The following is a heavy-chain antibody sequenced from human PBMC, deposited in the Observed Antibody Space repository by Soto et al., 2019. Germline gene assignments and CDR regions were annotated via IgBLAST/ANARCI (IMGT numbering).Heavy chain of an antibody. CDR2: IYPDDSDT. V-gene: IGHV5-51*01. CDR1: GYNFTTYW. D-gene: IGHD3-10*01. J-gene: IGHJ4*02. Sequence: HLLQSAPELRQPGESLEISCQASGYNFTTYWIAWVRQTPGRGFEWLGVIYPDDSDTRYSPSLERPVTISADTSTKTVFLRWNWLGASDTGIYVCARLSYLQKPVDYWCLGTLVTV. CDR3: ARLSYLQKPVDY.